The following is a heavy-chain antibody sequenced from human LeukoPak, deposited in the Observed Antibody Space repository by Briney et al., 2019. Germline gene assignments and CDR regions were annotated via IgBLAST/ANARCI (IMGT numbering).Heavy chain of an antibody. CDR3: AIQHPTVGATGNY. CDR1: GYTFTGYY. CDR2: INPNSGGT. J-gene: IGHJ4*02. D-gene: IGHD1-26*01. V-gene: IGHV1-2*06. Sequence: GASVKVSCKASGYTFTGYYMHWVRQAPGQGLEWMGRINPNSGGTNYAQKFQGRVTMTRDTSISPAYMELSRVRSDDTAVYYCAIQHPTVGATGNYWGQGTLVTVSS.